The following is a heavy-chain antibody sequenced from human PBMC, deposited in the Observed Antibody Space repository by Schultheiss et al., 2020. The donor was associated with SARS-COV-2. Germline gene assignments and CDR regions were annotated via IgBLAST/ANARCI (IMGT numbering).Heavy chain of an antibody. D-gene: IGHD1-26*01. CDR2: IKQDGSEK. Sequence: GGSLRLSCAASGFTFSSYSMNWVRQAPGKGLEWVANIKQDGSEKYYVDSVKGRFTISRDNSKNTLYLQMNSLRAEDTAVYYCAKESIDSGSYNGAFDIWGQGTMVTVSS. J-gene: IGHJ3*02. CDR1: GFTFSSYS. CDR3: AKESIDSGSYNGAFDI. V-gene: IGHV3-7*01.